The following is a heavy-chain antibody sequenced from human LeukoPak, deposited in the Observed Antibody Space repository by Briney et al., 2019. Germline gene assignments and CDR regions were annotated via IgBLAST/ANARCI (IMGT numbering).Heavy chain of an antibody. D-gene: IGHD1-20*01. V-gene: IGHV1-46*01. CDR2: INPSGGST. CDR1: GYTFTSYY. J-gene: IGHJ4*02. CDR3: ARDGITGTIDY. Sequence: ASVKASCKASGYTFTSYYMHWVRQAPGQGLEWMGIINPSGGSTSYAQKFQGRVTMTRDTSTSTVYMELSSLRSEDTAVYYCARDGITGTIDYWGQGTLVTVSS.